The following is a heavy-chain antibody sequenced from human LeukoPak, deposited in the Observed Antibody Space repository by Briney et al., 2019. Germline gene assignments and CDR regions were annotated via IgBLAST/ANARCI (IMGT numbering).Heavy chain of an antibody. CDR1: GVSISSSSYY. CDR2: IYYSGST. Sequence: PSETLSLTCTVSGVSISSSSYYWGWIRQPPGKGLEWIGSIYYSGSTYYNPSLKSRVTISVDTSKNQFSLKLSPVTAADTAVYYCARYYYDSSGYTLTDWFDPWGQGTLVTVSS. J-gene: IGHJ5*02. CDR3: ARYYYDSSGYTLTDWFDP. D-gene: IGHD3-22*01. V-gene: IGHV4-39*01.